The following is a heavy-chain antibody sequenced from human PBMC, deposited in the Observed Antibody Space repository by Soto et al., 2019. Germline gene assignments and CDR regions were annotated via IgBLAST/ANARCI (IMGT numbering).Heavy chain of an antibody. CDR3: ARGSHFDFSSGYADSFDV. CDR2: VNHSGNI. V-gene: IGHV4-34*01. CDR1: GGSFSGYY. Sequence: PSDTLSLTCAVYGGSFSGYYWGWFRQPPGKGLEWIGEVNHSGNINYNPSLKTRLTVSVDTTKNQFSLKLSSMTAADTAVYYCARGSHFDFSSGYADSFDVWGQGTLVTGSS. J-gene: IGHJ3*01. D-gene: IGHD3-3*01.